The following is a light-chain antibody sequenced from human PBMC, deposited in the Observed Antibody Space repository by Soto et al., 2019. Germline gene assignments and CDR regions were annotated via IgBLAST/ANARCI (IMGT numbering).Light chain of an antibody. V-gene: IGLV2-14*01. CDR1: SSDVGGYNY. CDR2: DVS. J-gene: IGLJ2*01. Sequence: QSALTHPASVSGSPGQSITISCTGTSSDVGGYNYVSWYQQHPGKAHKLMIYDVSNRPSGVSNRFSGSKSGNTASLTISGLQAEDEADYYCNSYTSSSTVVFGGGTKLTVL. CDR3: NSYTSSSTVV.